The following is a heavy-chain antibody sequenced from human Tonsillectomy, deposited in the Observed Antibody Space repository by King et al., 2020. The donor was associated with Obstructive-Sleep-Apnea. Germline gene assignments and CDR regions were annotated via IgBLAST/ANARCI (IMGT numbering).Heavy chain of an antibody. CDR2: IRSQANSYAT. J-gene: IGHJ6*02. CDR1: GFTFSGSA. Sequence: VQLVESGGGLVQPGGSLKLSCEASGFTFSGSAMHLVRQASGKVLEWVGRIRSQANSYATAYAASVEGRFTISRDDSKNTAYLQMNSLKTEDTAVYYCTRQSSGSMDVWGQGTTVTVSS. V-gene: IGHV3-73*01. D-gene: IGHD6-25*01. CDR3: TRQSSGSMDV.